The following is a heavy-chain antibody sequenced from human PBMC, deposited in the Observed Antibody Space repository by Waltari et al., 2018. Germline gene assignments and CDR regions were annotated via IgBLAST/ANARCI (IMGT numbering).Heavy chain of an antibody. D-gene: IGHD2-15*01. V-gene: IGHV4-4*02. J-gene: IGHJ4*02. CDR3: ARDRGRGLYLDS. Sequence: KLQESGPGLVKPSGTLSLTCGVSGASLRIPYCWSWVRQTPGKGRDWIGQVRGDGRTNYNPSFASRVTVSLDTYNNQFSLMVTSATAADTAVYYCARDRGRGLYLDSWGPGTLVTVSP. CDR2: VRGDGRT. CDR1: GASLRIPYC.